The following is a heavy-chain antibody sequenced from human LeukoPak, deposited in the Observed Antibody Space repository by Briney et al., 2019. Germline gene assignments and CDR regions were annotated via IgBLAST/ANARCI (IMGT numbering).Heavy chain of an antibody. CDR3: AKDLERHIVVVTASAVDY. CDR2: IAGGDDR. CDR1: GFIFSPYA. D-gene: IGHD2-21*02. Sequence: GGSLRLSCAASGFIFSPYAMSWVRQAPGKGLEWVAGIAGGDDRFYADSVKGRFSISRDNSKNTVDLQMNSLRAEDTAVYYCAKDLERHIVVVTASAVDYWGQGTLVTVSS. V-gene: IGHV3-23*01. J-gene: IGHJ4*02.